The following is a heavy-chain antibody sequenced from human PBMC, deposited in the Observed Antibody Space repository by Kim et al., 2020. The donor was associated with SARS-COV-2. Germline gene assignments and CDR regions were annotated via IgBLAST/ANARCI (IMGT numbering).Heavy chain of an antibody. J-gene: IGHJ4*02. D-gene: IGHD6-19*01. CDR3: ARVVAVAPRYFDY. Sequence: SNPSLESRVPLSEATSPNPFSLKLRSMTAADTAVYYCARVVAVAPRYFDYWGQGILVTVSS. V-gene: IGHV4-4*07.